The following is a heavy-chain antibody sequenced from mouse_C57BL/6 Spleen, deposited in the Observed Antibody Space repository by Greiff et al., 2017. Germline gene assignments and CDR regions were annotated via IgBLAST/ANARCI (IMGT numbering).Heavy chain of an antibody. CDR1: GYTFTSYG. V-gene: IGHV1-81*01. Sequence: QVQLKESGAELARPGASVKLSCKASGYTFTSYGISWVKQRTGQGLEWIGEIYPRSGNTYYNEKFKGKATLTADKSSSTAYMELRSLTSEDSAVYYCAREGTGRYFDYWGQGTTLTVSS. J-gene: IGHJ2*01. CDR3: AREGTGRYFDY. CDR2: IYPRSGNT. D-gene: IGHD4-1*01.